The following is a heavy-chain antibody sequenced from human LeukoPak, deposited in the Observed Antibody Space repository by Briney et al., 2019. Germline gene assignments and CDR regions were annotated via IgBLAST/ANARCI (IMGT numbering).Heavy chain of an antibody. CDR2: ISGSGGNT. Sequence: GGSLRLSCAASGFTFSSYAMTWVRQAPGKGLEWVSVISGSGGNTYYADSVKGRFTISRDNSKNTLYLQMNSLRAEDTAVYYCARGAYRISWPGIDYWGQGTLVTVSS. CDR3: ARGAYRISWPGIDY. V-gene: IGHV3-23*01. J-gene: IGHJ4*02. D-gene: IGHD3-16*02. CDR1: GFTFSSYA.